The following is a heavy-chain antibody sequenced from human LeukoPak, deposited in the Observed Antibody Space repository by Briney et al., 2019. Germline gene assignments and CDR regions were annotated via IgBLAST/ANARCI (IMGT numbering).Heavy chain of an antibody. V-gene: IGHV3-15*01. D-gene: IGHD1-26*01. CDR2: IKSKTDGGTT. Sequence: PGGSLRLSCAASGFTFSSYSMNWVRQAPGKGLEWVGRIKSKTDGGTTDYAAPVKGRFTISRDDSKNTLYLQMNSLKTEDTAVYYCTTGITSYDSGSYYYYMDVWGKGTTVTVSS. J-gene: IGHJ6*03. CDR1: GFTFSSYS. CDR3: TTGITSYDSGSYYYYMDV.